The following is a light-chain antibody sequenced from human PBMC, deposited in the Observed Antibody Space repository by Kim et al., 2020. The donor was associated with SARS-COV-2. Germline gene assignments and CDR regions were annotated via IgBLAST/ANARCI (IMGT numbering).Light chain of an antibody. Sequence: SASVGDGVTITCRASQSISPWLAWYQQKPGKAPKLLIYDASSLESGVPSRFSGRGSGTEFTLTISSLQPDDFATYYCQQYNSYSSTFGQGTKLEI. J-gene: IGKJ2*01. CDR3: QQYNSYSST. CDR2: DAS. V-gene: IGKV1-5*01. CDR1: QSISPW.